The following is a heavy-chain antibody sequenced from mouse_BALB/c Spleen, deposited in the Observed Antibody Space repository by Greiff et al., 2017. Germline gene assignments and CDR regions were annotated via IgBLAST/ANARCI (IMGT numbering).Heavy chain of an antibody. CDR1: GYSITSDYA. D-gene: IGHD2-4*01. V-gene: IGHV3-2*02. CDR2: ISYSGST. Sequence: EVKLQESGPGLVKPSQSLSLTCTVTGYSITSDYAWNWIRQFPGNKLEWMGYISYSGSTSYNPSLKSRISITRDTSKNQFFLQLNSVTTEDTATYYCARDDYDYAMDYWGQGTSVTVSS. CDR3: ARDDYDYAMDY. J-gene: IGHJ4*01.